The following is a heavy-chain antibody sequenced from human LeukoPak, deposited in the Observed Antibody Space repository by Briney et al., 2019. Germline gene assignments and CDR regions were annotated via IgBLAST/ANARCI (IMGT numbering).Heavy chain of an antibody. Sequence: SETLSLTCTVSGGSISSGSYYWSWIRQPAGKGLEWIGRIYTSGSTNYNPSLKSRVTISVDTSKNQFSLKLSSVTAADTAVYFCARDGAPSYDTSHYMDVWGKGTTVTVSS. D-gene: IGHD3-22*01. J-gene: IGHJ6*03. CDR1: GGSISSGSYY. V-gene: IGHV4-61*02. CDR3: ARDGAPSYDTSHYMDV. CDR2: IYTSGST.